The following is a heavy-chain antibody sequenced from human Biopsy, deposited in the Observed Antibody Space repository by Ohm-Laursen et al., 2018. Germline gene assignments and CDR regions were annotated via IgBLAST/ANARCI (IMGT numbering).Heavy chain of an antibody. CDR3: ARDSGGMATILDAFDL. CDR1: GGSISSYY. J-gene: IGHJ3*01. D-gene: IGHD5-24*01. Sequence: GTLSLTCTVSGGSISSYYWTWIRQPPGKGLEWIGDVYYSGSTNRNPSLKSRVTILVDTSKNQFSLRLSSVTAADTAVYYCARDSGGMATILDAFDLWGQGTMVTVSP. V-gene: IGHV4-59*01. CDR2: VYYSGST.